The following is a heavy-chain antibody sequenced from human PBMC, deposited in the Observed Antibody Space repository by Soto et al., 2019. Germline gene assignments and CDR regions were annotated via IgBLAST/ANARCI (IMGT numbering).Heavy chain of an antibody. Sequence: QVQLQESGPGLEKPSETVSLTCTVYGGSVSSGSYYWSWIRQPPGKGLEWIGYIYYSGSTNYNSSLKSRVTISVDTSKNQFSLKLSSVTAADTAVYYCAGEGYGPYYFYYYAMDVWGQGTTVTVSS. CDR1: GGSVSSGSYY. D-gene: IGHD5-18*01. CDR2: IYYSGST. CDR3: AGEGYGPYYFYYYAMDV. V-gene: IGHV4-61*01. J-gene: IGHJ6*02.